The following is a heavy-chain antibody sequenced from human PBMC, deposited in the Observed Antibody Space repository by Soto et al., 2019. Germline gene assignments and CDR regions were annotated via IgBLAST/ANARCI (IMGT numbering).Heavy chain of an antibody. D-gene: IGHD6-13*01. V-gene: IGHV3-23*01. CDR1: GFTFSNSA. Sequence: GGSLRLSCAASGFTFSNSAMSWVRQAPGKGLEWVSTLSDSGANTYFADSVKGRFTISRDTSKDTLYLQMNSLRAEDTALYYCARGSNSWYFKYWGQGTLVTVSS. J-gene: IGHJ4*02. CDR3: ARGSNSWYFKY. CDR2: LSDSGANT.